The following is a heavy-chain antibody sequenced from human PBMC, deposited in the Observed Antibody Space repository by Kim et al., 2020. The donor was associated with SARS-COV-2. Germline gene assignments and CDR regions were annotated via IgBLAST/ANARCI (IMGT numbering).Heavy chain of an antibody. D-gene: IGHD3-9*01. CDR2: ISSSSSTI. CDR1: GFTFSSYS. V-gene: IGHV3-48*02. CDR3: TGYFDWFKGNNWFDP. J-gene: IGHJ5*02. Sequence: GGSLRLSCAASGFTFSSYSMNWVRQAPGKGLEWVSYISSSSSTIYYADSVKGRFTISRDNAKNSLYLQMNSLRDEDTAVYYCTGYFDWFKGNNWFDPWGQGTLVTVSS.